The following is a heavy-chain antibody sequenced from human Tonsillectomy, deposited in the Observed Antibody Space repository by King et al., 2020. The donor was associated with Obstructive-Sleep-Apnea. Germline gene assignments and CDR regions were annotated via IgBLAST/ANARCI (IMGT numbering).Heavy chain of an antibody. CDR2: IIPILGIA. V-gene: IGHV1-69*10. CDR3: ARGIYSYGLYYYFDY. D-gene: IGHD5-18*01. J-gene: IGHJ4*02. Sequence: VQLGESGAEVKKPGSSVKVSFKASGGTFSSYAISWVRQAPGQWLEWMGGIIPILGIANYAQKFQGRVTITADKSTSTAYMELSSLRSEDTAVYYCARGIYSYGLYYYFDYWGQGTLVTVSS. CDR1: GGTFSSYA.